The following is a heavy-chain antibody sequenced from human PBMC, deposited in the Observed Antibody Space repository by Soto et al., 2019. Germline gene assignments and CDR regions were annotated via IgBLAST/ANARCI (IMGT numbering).Heavy chain of an antibody. Sequence: PGGSLRLSCAASGFTFSSYAMSWVRQAPGKGLEWVSAISGSGGSTYYADSVKGRFTISRDNSKNTLYLQMNSLRAEDTAVYYWAKGLLEGGSYYDYWGQGTLVTVSS. CDR3: AKGLLEGGSYYDY. CDR1: GFTFSSYA. D-gene: IGHD1-26*01. V-gene: IGHV3-23*01. CDR2: ISGSGGST. J-gene: IGHJ4*02.